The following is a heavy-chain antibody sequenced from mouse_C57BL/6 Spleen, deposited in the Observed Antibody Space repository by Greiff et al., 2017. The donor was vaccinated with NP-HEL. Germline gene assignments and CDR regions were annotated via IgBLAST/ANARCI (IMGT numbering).Heavy chain of an antibody. J-gene: IGHJ1*03. CDR1: GFNIKDYY. CDR2: IDPEAGEP. V-gene: IGHV14-2*01. CDR3: ARSNFDV. Sequence: VQLQQSGAELVKPGASVKLSCTASGFNIKDYYMHWVKQRTEQGLAWIGRIDPEAGEPTSAPQFQGKSTITADTSSNTAYLQLSSLTSEDTAVYYCARSNFDVWGTGTTVTVSS.